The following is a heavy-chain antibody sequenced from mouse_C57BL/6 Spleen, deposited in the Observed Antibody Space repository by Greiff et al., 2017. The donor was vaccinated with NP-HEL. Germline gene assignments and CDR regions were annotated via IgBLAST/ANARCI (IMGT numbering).Heavy chain of an antibody. CDR3: ARLTTSYYFDY. CDR2: IDPSDSYT. D-gene: IGHD1-1*01. CDR1: GYTFTSYW. V-gene: IGHV1-69*01. J-gene: IGHJ2*01. Sequence: QVQLQQPGAELVMPGASVKLSCKASGYTFTSYWMHWVKQRPGQGLEWLGEIDPSDSYTNYNQKFKGKSTLTVDKSSSTAYMQLSSLTSEDSAVYYCARLTTSYYFDYWGQGTTLTVSS.